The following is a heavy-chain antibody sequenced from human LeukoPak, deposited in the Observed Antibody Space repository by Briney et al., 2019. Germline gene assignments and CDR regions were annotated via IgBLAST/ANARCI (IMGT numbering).Heavy chain of an antibody. Sequence: SETLSLTCTVSGGSISSYYWSWIRQPPGKGLEWIGYIYYSGSTSYNPSLKSRVTISVDKPKNQFSLKLNSVTAADTAVYYCARGGLEYWGQGILVTVSS. CDR2: IYYSGST. J-gene: IGHJ4*02. CDR3: ARGGLEY. CDR1: GGSISSYY. V-gene: IGHV4-59*12.